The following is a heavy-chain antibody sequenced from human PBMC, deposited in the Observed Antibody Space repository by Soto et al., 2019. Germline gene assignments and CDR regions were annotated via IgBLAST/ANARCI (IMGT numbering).Heavy chain of an antibody. Sequence: QLQLQESGPGLVKPSETLSLTCTVSGGSISSSSYYWGWIRQPPGKGLEWIGSIYYSGSTYYNPSLQSRVTLSVDTVKHQFALKLSSVTAADTAVYYCAGGAGDHGDWFDPWGQGTLVTVSS. CDR1: GGSISSSSYY. CDR3: AGGAGDHGDWFDP. J-gene: IGHJ5*02. V-gene: IGHV4-39*01. CDR2: IYYSGST. D-gene: IGHD2-21*01.